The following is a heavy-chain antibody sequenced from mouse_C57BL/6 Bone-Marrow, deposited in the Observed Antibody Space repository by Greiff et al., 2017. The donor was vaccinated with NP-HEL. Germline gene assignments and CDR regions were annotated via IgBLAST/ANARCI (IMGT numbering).Heavy chain of an antibody. Sequence: QVQLKQSGAELVKPGASVKISCKASGYAFSSYWMNWVKQRPGKGLEWIGQIYPGDGDTNYNGKFKGKATLTADKSSSTAYMQLSSLTSEDSAVYFCARRGVYYPYAMDYWGQGTSVTVSS. CDR1: GYAFSSYW. J-gene: IGHJ4*01. CDR2: IYPGDGDT. V-gene: IGHV1-80*01. D-gene: IGHD1-1*01. CDR3: ARRGVYYPYAMDY.